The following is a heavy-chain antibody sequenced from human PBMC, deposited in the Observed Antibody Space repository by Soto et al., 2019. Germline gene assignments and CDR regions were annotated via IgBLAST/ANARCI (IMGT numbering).Heavy chain of an antibody. J-gene: IGHJ4*02. D-gene: IGHD4-17*01. Sequence: EVQLVESGGGLLRPGESLRLSCAASGFSFSSFPMNWVRQAPGRGLEWVSYISSLVSTTNYADSVRGRFSISRDNRKNTLQLHMNSLRDQDTAVYFCARDGSFGQYGDTSTYYLDYSGQGTLVTVSS. V-gene: IGHV3-48*02. CDR1: GFSFSSFP. CDR2: ISSLVSTT. CDR3: ARDGSFGQYGDTSTYYLDY.